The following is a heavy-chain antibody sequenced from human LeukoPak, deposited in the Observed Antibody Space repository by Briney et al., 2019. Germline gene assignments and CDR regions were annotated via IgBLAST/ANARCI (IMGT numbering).Heavy chain of an antibody. Sequence: KPSETLSLTCTVSGASISSYYYNWIRQTAGRGLEWIGRLYISGSTDYNPSLKSRVTISVDTSNNQFSLNLNSVTAADTAVYFCARDLSGSLYFDYWGQGVLVTASS. CDR2: LYISGST. CDR3: ARDLSGSLYFDY. V-gene: IGHV4-4*07. J-gene: IGHJ4*02. D-gene: IGHD3-10*01. CDR1: GASISSYY.